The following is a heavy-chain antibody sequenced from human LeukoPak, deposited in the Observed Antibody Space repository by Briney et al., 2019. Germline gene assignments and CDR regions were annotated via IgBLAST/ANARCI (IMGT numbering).Heavy chain of an antibody. D-gene: IGHD2-8*02. CDR3: ARYGAGGYYYYGMDV. CDR1: GFTFSTYG. CDR2: ISSSGSAI. Sequence: GGSLRLSCAASGFTFSTYGMNRVRQAPGKGLEWVSYISSSGSAIYYADSVKGRFIISRDNAKNSLYLQMNSLRAEDTAVYYCARYGAGGYYYYGMDVWGQGTTVTVSS. V-gene: IGHV3-48*03. J-gene: IGHJ6*02.